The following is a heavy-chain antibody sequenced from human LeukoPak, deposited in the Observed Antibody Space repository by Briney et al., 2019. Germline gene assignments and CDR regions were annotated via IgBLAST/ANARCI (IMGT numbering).Heavy chain of an antibody. CDR1: NGSISSYY. CDR2: IYTSGST. CDR3: ARRSDSGSDDGEDYFDY. Sequence: PSETLSLTCTVSNGSISSYYWSWIRQPPGKGLEWVGYIYTSGSTNYNPSLKSRVTISADTSKNQFSLKLTSVTAADTAVYFCARRSDSGSDDGEDYFDYWGQGTLVTVSS. V-gene: IGHV4-4*09. J-gene: IGHJ4*02. D-gene: IGHD1-26*01.